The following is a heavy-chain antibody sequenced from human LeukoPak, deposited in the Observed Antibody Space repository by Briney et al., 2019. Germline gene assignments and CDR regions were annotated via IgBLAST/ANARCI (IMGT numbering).Heavy chain of an antibody. Sequence: GGSLRLSCAASGFTFSSYSMNWVRQAPGKGLEWVSSISSSSSYIYYADSVKGRFTISRDNSKNTLYLQMNSLRAEDTAVYYCAKESSYHRNPFDPWGQGTLVTVSS. V-gene: IGHV3-21*04. CDR1: GFTFSSYS. CDR2: ISSSSSYI. J-gene: IGHJ5*02. CDR3: AKESSYHRNPFDP. D-gene: IGHD3-10*01.